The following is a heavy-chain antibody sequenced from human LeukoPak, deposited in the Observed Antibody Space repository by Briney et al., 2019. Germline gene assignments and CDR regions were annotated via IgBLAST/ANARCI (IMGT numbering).Heavy chain of an antibody. V-gene: IGHV7-4-1*02. CDR3: ARVRGDILTGYYYDAFDI. J-gene: IGHJ3*02. D-gene: IGHD3-9*01. CDR1: GYTFTSYA. Sequence: ASVKVSCKASGYTFTSYAMNWVRQAPGQGLEWMGWINTNTGKSTYVQGFTGRFVFSLDTSVSTAYLQISSLKAEDTAVYYCARVRGDILTGYYYDAFDIWGQGTMVTVSS. CDR2: INTNTGKS.